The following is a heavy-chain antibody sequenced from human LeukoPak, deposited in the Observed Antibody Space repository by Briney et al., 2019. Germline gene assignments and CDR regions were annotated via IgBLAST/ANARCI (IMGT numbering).Heavy chain of an antibody. Sequence: PSETLSLTCTVSGGSVSSGSYYWSWIRQPPGKGLEWIGYIYYSGSTNYNPSLKSRVTISVDTSKNQFSLKLSSVIAADTAVYYCARQYSDWFDPWGQGTLVTVSS. J-gene: IGHJ5*02. V-gene: IGHV4-61*01. CDR3: ARQYSDWFDP. D-gene: IGHD2-21*01. CDR1: GGSVSSGSYY. CDR2: IYYSGST.